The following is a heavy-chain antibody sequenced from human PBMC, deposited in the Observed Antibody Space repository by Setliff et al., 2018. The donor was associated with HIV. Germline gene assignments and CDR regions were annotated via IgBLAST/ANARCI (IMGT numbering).Heavy chain of an antibody. CDR1: GYTFANYA. CDR2: INTNTGNP. D-gene: IGHD1-1*01. CDR3: ARVRTSYNFWVGDVFDP. V-gene: IGHV7-4-1*02. Sequence: ASVKVSCKASGYTFANYALYWVRQAPGQGLQWLGMINTNTGNPTYAQGFTGRFVFSLDTSVSTAYLEISSLEAEDTAVYFCARVRTSYNFWVGDVFDPWGQGTLVTVSS. J-gene: IGHJ5*02.